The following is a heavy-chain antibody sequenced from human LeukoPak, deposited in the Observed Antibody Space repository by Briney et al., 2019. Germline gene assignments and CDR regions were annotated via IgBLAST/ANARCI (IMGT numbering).Heavy chain of an antibody. CDR2: ISSSGSTI. D-gene: IGHD3-10*01. CDR3: ARDDYGSDHFDS. Sequence: PGGSLRLSCAASGFTFSSYEMNWGRQAPGKVREWVSYISSSGSTIYYADSVRGRFTISRDNAKNSLYLQMNSLRAEDTAVYYCARDDYGSDHFDSWGQGTLVTVSS. CDR1: GFTFSSYE. J-gene: IGHJ4*02. V-gene: IGHV3-48*03.